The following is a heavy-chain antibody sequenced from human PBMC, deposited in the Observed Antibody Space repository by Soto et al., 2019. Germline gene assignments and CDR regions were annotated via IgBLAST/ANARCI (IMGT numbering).Heavy chain of an antibody. V-gene: IGHV3-33*01. D-gene: IGHD3-10*01. CDR3: ARDVGVIGPDLDH. CDR2: IQYDVSKT. CDR1: GFTFRSYG. Sequence: QVQLVESGGGVVQPGRSLRLSCAASGFTFRSYGMHWVRQAPGKGLEWVAAIQYDVSKTYYADSVKGRFTIAKDTSKNTLNLQMNSLRVEDTAMYYCARDVGVIGPDLDHWGQGTLVTVSS. J-gene: IGHJ1*01.